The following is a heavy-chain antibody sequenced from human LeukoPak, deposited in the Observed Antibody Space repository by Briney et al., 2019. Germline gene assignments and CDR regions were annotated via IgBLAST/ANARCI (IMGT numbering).Heavy chain of an antibody. CDR3: AKTGIAAGYYFDY. CDR2: ISYDGSNK. D-gene: IGHD6-13*01. V-gene: IGHV3-30*18. CDR1: GFTFSSYG. Sequence: GGSLRLSCAASGFTFSSYGIHWVRQAPGKGLEWVAVISYDGSNKYYADSVKGRFTISRDNSKNTLYLQMNSLRAEDTAVYYCAKTGIAAGYYFDYWGQGTLVTVSS. J-gene: IGHJ4*02.